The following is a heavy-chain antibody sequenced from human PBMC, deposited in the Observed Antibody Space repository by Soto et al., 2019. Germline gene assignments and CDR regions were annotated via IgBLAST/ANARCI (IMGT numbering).Heavy chain of an antibody. CDR3: AHMLVVVYMGDAFDT. V-gene: IGHV2-5*02. D-gene: IGHD3-22*01. CDR1: GFSLSTSGVG. J-gene: IGHJ3*02. Sequence: QITLKESGPTLVKPTQTLTLTCTFSGFSLSTSGVGVGWIRQPPGKALEWLALIYWDDDKRYSPSLKSRLTITMDTSKNHVVLTMTNMDPVDTATYYCAHMLVVVYMGDAFDTWGQGTMVTVSS. CDR2: IYWDDDK.